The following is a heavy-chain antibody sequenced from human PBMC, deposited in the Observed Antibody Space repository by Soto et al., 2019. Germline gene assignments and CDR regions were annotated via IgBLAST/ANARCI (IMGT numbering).Heavy chain of an antibody. Sequence: SMMVSCTSSGGTVRSYAISWVRQAPGQVLEWMGGIIPIFGTANYAQKFQGRVTITADKSTSTAYMELSSLRSEDTAVYYCASQIWYSPTHDYSFDYWGQGTLVTFSS. D-gene: IGHD6-13*01. V-gene: IGHV1-69*06. CDR3: ASQIWYSPTHDYSFDY. CDR2: IIPIFGTA. J-gene: IGHJ4*02. CDR1: GGTVRSYA.